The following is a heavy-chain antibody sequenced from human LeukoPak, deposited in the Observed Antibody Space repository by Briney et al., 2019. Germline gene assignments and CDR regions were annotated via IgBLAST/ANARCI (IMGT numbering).Heavy chain of an antibody. CDR1: GGSISSYY. J-gene: IGHJ4*02. Sequence: SETLSLTCTVSGGSISSYYWSWIRQPPGKGLEWIGYIYYSGSTNYNPSLKSRVTISVDTSKNQFSLKLSSVTAADTAVYYCARGGHYGSGSYGFDYWGQGTLVTVSS. CDR2: IYYSGST. D-gene: IGHD3-10*01. V-gene: IGHV4-59*01. CDR3: ARGGHYGSGSYGFDY.